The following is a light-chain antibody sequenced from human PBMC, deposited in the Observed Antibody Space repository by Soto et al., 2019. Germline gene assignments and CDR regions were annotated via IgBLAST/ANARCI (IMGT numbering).Light chain of an antibody. CDR1: SSDLGSYNL. CDR2: EAT. V-gene: IGLV2-23*01. J-gene: IGLJ2*01. Sequence: QSVLTQPASVSGSPGQSITISYTGTSSDLGSYNLVSWYQHHPGKAPKLIIYEATKRPSGISSRFSGSKSGYTASLTISGLQAEDEAFYSCFSYAGRDTLVVSGGGTQLTVL. CDR3: FSYAGRDTLVV.